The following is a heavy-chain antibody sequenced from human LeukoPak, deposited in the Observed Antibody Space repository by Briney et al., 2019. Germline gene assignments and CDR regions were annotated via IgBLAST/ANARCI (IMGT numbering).Heavy chain of an antibody. Sequence: SETLSLTCTVSGGSISSYYWSWIRQPPGKGLEWIGYVYYSGSTYYNPSLKSRVTISVDTSKSQFSLKLSSVTAADTAVYYCARFWYDILTGQQYFDYLGQGTLVTVSS. J-gene: IGHJ4*02. D-gene: IGHD3-9*01. CDR2: VYYSGST. CDR3: ARFWYDILTGQQYFDY. CDR1: GGSISSYY. V-gene: IGHV4-30-4*08.